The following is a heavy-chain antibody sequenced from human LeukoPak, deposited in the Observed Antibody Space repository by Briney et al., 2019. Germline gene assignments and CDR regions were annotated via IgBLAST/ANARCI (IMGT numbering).Heavy chain of an antibody. V-gene: IGHV3-21*04. CDR1: GFTFSNYN. D-gene: IGHD3-22*01. Sequence: GGSLRLSCTASGFTFSNYNINWVRQAPGKGLEWVSCISSRGSYIYYADSVKGRFTISRDNADNSLYLQMNSLRAEDTAVYYCAVKGLLQPNGNAFDIWGQGTMVTVSS. CDR2: ISSRGSYI. J-gene: IGHJ3*02. CDR3: AVKGLLQPNGNAFDI.